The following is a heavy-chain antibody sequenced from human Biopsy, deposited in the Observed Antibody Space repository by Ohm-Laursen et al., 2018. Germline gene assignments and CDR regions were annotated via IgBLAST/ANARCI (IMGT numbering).Heavy chain of an antibody. CDR1: GVSINTGGYY. CDR3: ARLGSGDYFPTFFDF. Sequence: TLSLTCTVPGVSINTGGYYWTWIRQHPGTGLEWIGYIHYSGNTLYNPSLKSRLTISVDTSKNQFSLKLSSVTAADTAVYYCARLGSGDYFPTFFDFWGQGALVTVSS. CDR2: IHYSGNT. V-gene: IGHV4-31*03. D-gene: IGHD5-12*01. J-gene: IGHJ4*02.